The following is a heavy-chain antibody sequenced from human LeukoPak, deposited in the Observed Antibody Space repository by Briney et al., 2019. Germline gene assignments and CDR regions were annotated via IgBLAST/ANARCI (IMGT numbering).Heavy chain of an antibody. CDR2: INPSGGST. J-gene: IGHJ4*02. Sequence: ASVKVSCKASGYTFTSYYMHWVRQAPGQGLEWMGIINPSGGSTSYAQKFQGRVTMTRDTSISTAYMELSRLRSDDTAVYYCARLYPPTGYDSSGYYNAAWGQGTLVTVSS. V-gene: IGHV1-46*01. CDR1: GYTFTSYY. CDR3: ARLYPPTGYDSSGYYNAA. D-gene: IGHD3-22*01.